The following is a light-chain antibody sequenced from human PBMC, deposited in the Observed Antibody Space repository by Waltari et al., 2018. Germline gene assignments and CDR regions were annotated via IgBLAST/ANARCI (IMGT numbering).Light chain of an antibody. CDR2: GAS. J-gene: IGKJ4*01. Sequence: EIVMTQSPATLSVSPGEGATLSCRASQSISNKLAWYQQKPGQAPRLRIFGASARATGVPARFSGSGSGTEFTLSISSLQSEDFAVYFCQHYNNLPLTFGGGTRVEI. V-gene: IGKV3-15*01. CDR3: QHYNNLPLT. CDR1: QSISNK.